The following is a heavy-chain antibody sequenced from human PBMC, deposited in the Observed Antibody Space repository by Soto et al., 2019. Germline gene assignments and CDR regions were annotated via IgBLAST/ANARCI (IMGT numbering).Heavy chain of an antibody. D-gene: IGHD5-12*01. CDR2: INHSGST. J-gene: IGHJ4*02. Sequence: SETLSLTCAVYGGSFSGYYWSWIRQPPGKGLEWIGEINHSGSTNYNPSLKSRVTISVDTSKNQFSLKLSSVTAADTAVYYCARGFGYSGYWRSSHSHYFDYWGQGTLVTVSS. CDR1: GGSFSGYY. CDR3: ARGFGYSGYWRSSHSHYFDY. V-gene: IGHV4-34*01.